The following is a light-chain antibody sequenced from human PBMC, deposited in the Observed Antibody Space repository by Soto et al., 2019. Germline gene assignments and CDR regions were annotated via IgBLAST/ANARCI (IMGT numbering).Light chain of an antibody. Sequence: DIQMTQSPGSLSSSVGDRVTITCRASQTISSYFNWYQQNPGKAPKLLIDAASSLQSGVPSRFSGSCSGTDVPLTISSLQPEDVATYSRQQSTTTPYTFGQGTKLEIK. CDR2: AAS. J-gene: IGKJ2*01. CDR3: QQSTTTPYT. V-gene: IGKV1-39*01. CDR1: QTISSY.